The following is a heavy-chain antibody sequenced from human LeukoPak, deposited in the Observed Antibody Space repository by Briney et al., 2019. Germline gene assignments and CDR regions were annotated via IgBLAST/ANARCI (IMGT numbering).Heavy chain of an antibody. CDR3: STEDKYCGSTNWGKC. D-gene: IGHD2-2*01. CDR2: IIPDSCGG. J-gene: IGHJ4*02. V-gene: IGHV1-2*02. CDR1: GYTFTNYY. Sequence: ASVKVSCKTSGYTFTNYYVHWVRQAPGQGLEWMGYIIPDSCGGDYDQRFQGRVTMTRDKSISTVYMELSSLSSDDTAVYYCSTEDKYCGSTNWGKCWGQGTRVTVSS.